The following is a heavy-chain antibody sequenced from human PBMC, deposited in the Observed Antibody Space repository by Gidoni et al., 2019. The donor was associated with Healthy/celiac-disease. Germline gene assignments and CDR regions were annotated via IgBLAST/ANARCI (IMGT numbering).Heavy chain of an antibody. D-gene: IGHD3-10*01. Sequence: EVQLVESGGGLVQPGGSLRLYCAASGFTFSSYSMNWVRQAPGKGLEWVSYIISSSRTISYADSVKGRFTISRDNAKNSLYLQMNSLRDEDTAVYYCARGYGSGSRKYFQHWGQGTLVTVSS. CDR1: GFTFSSYS. CDR3: ARGYGSGSRKYFQH. CDR2: IISSSRTI. J-gene: IGHJ1*01. V-gene: IGHV3-48*02.